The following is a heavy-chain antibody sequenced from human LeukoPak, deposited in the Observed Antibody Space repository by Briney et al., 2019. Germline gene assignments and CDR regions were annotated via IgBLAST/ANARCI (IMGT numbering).Heavy chain of an antibody. CDR1: GYTFTGYY. CDR3: ARESVTMIVVVTEPYYFDY. D-gene: IGHD3-22*01. Sequence: GASVKVSCKASGYTFTGYYMHWVRQAPGQGLEWMGWINPNSGGTNYTQKFQGRVTMTRDTSISTAYMELSRLRSDDTAVYYCARESVTMIVVVTEPYYFDYWGQGTLVTVSS. J-gene: IGHJ4*02. CDR2: INPNSGGT. V-gene: IGHV1-2*02.